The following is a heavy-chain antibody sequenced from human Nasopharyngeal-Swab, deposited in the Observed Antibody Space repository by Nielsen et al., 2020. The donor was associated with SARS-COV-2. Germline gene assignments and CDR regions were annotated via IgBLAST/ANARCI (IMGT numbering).Heavy chain of an antibody. V-gene: IGHV4-39*07. CDR3: ARDLPDSVGATYYYMDV. CDR2: IYYSGST. Sequence: SETLSLTCTVSGGSISSSSYYWGWIRQPPGKGLEWIGSIYYSGSTYYNPSLKSRVTLSVDTSKNQFSLKLSSVTAADTAVYYCARDLPDSVGATYYYMDVWGKGTTVTVSS. D-gene: IGHD1-26*01. J-gene: IGHJ6*03. CDR1: GGSISSSSYY.